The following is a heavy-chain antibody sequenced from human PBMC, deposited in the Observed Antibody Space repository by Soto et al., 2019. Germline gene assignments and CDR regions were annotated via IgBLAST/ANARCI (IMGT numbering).Heavy chain of an antibody. CDR2: ISGSGSST. V-gene: IGHV3-23*01. J-gene: IGHJ4*02. CDR1: GFIFSNYA. D-gene: IGHD6-6*01. Sequence: GSLRLSCAASGFIFSNYAMSWVRQAPGKGLEWVSFISGSGSSTYYADSVKGRFTISRGNSKNTLYLQMNSLRAEDAAVYYCVREASSSGLHLDHWGRGTLVTVSS. CDR3: VREASSSGLHLDH.